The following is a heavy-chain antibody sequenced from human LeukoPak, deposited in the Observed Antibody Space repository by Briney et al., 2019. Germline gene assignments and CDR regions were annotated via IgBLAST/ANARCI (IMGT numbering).Heavy chain of an antibody. J-gene: IGHJ5*02. CDR3: ARDRVSGDDPTRWFDP. CDR2: ISAYNGNT. CDR1: GYTFTSYG. D-gene: IGHD3-10*01. V-gene: IGHV1-18*01. Sequence: ASVKVSSKASGYTFTSYGISWVRQAPGQGLEWMGWISAYNGNTNYAQKPQGRVTMTTDTSTSTAYMELRSLRSDDTAVYYCARDRVSGDDPTRWFDPWGQGTLVTVSS.